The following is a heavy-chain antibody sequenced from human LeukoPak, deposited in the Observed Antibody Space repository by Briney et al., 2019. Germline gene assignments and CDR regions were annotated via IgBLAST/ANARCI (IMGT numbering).Heavy chain of an antibody. J-gene: IGHJ3*02. D-gene: IGHD3-22*01. Sequence: PGGSLRLSCAASGFTFSSYSMNWGRQPPGKGLEWVSSVSSSSSYIYYADSVKGRFTISRDNAKNSLYPQMNSLRAEDTAVYYCARDWDSSGYYSDAFDIWGQGTMVTVSS. CDR2: VSSSSSYI. CDR3: ARDWDSSGYYSDAFDI. CDR1: GFTFSSYS. V-gene: IGHV3-21*01.